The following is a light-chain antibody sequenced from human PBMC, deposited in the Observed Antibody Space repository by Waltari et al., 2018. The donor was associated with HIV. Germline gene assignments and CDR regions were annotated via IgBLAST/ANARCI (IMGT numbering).Light chain of an antibody. Sequence: QSALTQPASVSGSPGQSITISCTGTSRHVGSPKYVSWPQQSPGEAPKLIIHDVSDRPSGISNRFSGSKSGNMASLTISGLQTEDEADYYCSSYTSSSTYVFGTGTRVTVL. V-gene: IGLV2-14*03. CDR3: SSYTSSSTYV. CDR2: DVS. J-gene: IGLJ1*01. CDR1: SRHVGSPKY.